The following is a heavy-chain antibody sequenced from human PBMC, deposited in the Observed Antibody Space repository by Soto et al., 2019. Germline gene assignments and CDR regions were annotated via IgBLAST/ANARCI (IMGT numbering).Heavy chain of an antibody. Sequence: NPSETLSLTCTVSGGSISSSSYYWGWIRQPPGKGLEWIGSIYYSGSTYYNPSLKSRVTISVDTSKNQFSLKLSSVTAADTAVYYCARRSARHYDILTGYYRGPPYYFDYWGQGTLVTVSS. CDR2: IYYSGST. CDR3: ARRSARHYDILTGYYRGPPYYFDY. V-gene: IGHV4-39*01. CDR1: GGSISSSSYY. J-gene: IGHJ4*02. D-gene: IGHD3-9*01.